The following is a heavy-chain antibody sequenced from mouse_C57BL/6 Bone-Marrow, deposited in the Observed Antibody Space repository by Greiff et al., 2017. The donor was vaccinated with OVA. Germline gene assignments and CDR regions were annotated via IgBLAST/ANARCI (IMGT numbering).Heavy chain of an antibody. D-gene: IGHD1-1*01. CDR2: ISSGGSYT. CDR3: ARHYYGSSYAMDY. J-gene: IGHJ4*01. CDR1: GFTFSSYG. Sequence: EVQRVESGVDLVKPGGSLKLSCAASGFTFSSYGMSWVRQTPDKRLEWVATISSGGSYTYYPDSVKGRFTISRDNAKNTLYLQMSSLKSEDTAMYYCARHYYGSSYAMDYWGQGTSVTVSS. V-gene: IGHV5-6*01.